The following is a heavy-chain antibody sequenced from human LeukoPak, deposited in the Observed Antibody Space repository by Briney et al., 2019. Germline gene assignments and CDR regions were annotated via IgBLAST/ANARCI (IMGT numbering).Heavy chain of an antibody. J-gene: IGHJ4*02. Sequence: PSETLSLTCTVSGGSISSYYWSWIRQPPGKGLEWIGYIYYSGSTNYNPSLKSRVTISVDTSKNQFSLKLNSVTAADTAVYYCARVQSGSYIYLFDYWGQGTLVTVSS. D-gene: IGHD1-26*01. V-gene: IGHV4-59*12. CDR1: GGSISSYY. CDR3: ARVQSGSYIYLFDY. CDR2: IYYSGST.